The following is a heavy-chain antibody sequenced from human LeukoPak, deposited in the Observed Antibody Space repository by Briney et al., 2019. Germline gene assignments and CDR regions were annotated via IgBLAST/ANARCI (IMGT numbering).Heavy chain of an antibody. Sequence: GRSLRHSCAASGFPLDYYAMHCVRPAPGKGLVGVSGISWNRGSIGYADSVKGRFTISRDNAKNCLYLQMNSLRGEDTALYYCAIDWGLRDDAFNIWGQGTMVTVSS. J-gene: IGHJ3*02. CDR3: AIDWGLRDDAFNI. CDR1: GFPLDYYA. CDR2: ISWNRGSI. V-gene: IGHV3-9*01. D-gene: IGHD3-16*01.